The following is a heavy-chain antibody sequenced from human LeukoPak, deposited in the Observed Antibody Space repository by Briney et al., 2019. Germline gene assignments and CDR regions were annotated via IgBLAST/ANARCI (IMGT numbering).Heavy chain of an antibody. Sequence: SVKVSCKASGGTFSSYAISWVRQAPGQGLEWMGGIIPIFGTANYAQKFQGRATITADESTSTAYMELSSLRSEDTAVYYCARFSDIVVVPAASGPEDYWGQGTLVTVSS. V-gene: IGHV1-69*13. CDR2: IIPIFGTA. CDR3: ARFSDIVVVPAASGPEDY. D-gene: IGHD2-2*01. CDR1: GGTFSSYA. J-gene: IGHJ4*02.